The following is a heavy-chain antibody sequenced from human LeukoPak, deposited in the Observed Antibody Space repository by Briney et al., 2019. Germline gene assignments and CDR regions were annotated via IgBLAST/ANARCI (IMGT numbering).Heavy chain of an antibody. J-gene: IGHJ4*02. D-gene: IGHD1-1*01. CDR1: GYTFTCYY. CDR3: ARGFRGLNWNDVGFDY. CDR2: INPSSGGT. V-gene: IGHV1-2*02. Sequence: ASVKVSCKASGYTFTCYYMHWVRQAPGQGLEWMGWINPSSGGTNYAQKFQGRVTMTRDTSISTAYMELSRLRSDDTAVYYCARGFRGLNWNDVGFDYWGQGTLVTVSS.